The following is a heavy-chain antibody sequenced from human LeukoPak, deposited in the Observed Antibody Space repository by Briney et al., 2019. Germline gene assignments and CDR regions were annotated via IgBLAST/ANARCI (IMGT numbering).Heavy chain of an antibody. CDR1: GGSISSDDYY. V-gene: IGHV4-30-2*03. D-gene: IGHD1-14*01. CDR2: IYSGGMT. J-gene: IGHJ4*02. CDR3: ARHFDHPTAYFDS. Sequence: PSETLSLTCTVTGGSISSDDYYWSWLRQPPGKGLEWIASIYSGGMTFYSPSLKSRLTISADTSRNHFSLRLSSVTAADTALYFCARHFDHPTAYFDSWGQGFLVTVSS.